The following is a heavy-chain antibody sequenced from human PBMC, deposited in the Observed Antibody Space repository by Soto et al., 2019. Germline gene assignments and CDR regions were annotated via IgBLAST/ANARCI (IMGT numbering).Heavy chain of an antibody. CDR3: ARDRGYCSGGSCYLYYYGMDV. CDR1: GGSISSYY. D-gene: IGHD2-15*01. CDR2: IYYSGST. J-gene: IGHJ6*02. Sequence: PSETLSLTCTVSGGSISSYYWSWIRQPPGKGLEWIGYIYYSGSTNYNPSLKSRVTISVDTSKNQFSLKLSSVTAADTAVYYCARDRGYCSGGSCYLYYYGMDVWGQGTTVTVS. V-gene: IGHV4-59*01.